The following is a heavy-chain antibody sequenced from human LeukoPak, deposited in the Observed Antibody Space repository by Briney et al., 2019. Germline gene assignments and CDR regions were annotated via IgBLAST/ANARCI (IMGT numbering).Heavy chain of an antibody. CDR1: GYTFTSYD. D-gene: IGHD6-13*01. J-gene: IGHJ4*02. CDR3: ASYRSSWRYYFDY. CDR2: MNPNSGNT. V-gene: IGHV1-8*01. Sequence: ASVKVSCKASGYTFTSYDINWVRQATGQGLEWMGWMNPNSGNTGYAQKFQGRVTMTRNTSISTAYMELSSLRSEDTAVYYCASYRSSWRYYFDYWGQGTLVTVSS.